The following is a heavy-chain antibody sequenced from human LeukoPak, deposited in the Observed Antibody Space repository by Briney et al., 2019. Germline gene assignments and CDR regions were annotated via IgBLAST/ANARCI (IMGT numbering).Heavy chain of an antibody. V-gene: IGHV3-30*18. CDR3: AEVVFVTATAPLDY. D-gene: IGHD2-21*02. CDR1: GFTFSSYG. J-gene: IGHJ4*02. CDR2: ISYDGSNK. Sequence: GGSLRLSCAASGFTFSSYGMHWVRQAPGKGLEWVAVISYDGSNKYYADSVKGRFTISRDNSKNTLYLQMNSLRAEDTAVYYCAEVVFVTATAPLDYWGQGTLVTVSS.